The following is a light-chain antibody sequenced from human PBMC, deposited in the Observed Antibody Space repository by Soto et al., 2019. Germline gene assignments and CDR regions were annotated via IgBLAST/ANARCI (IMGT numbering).Light chain of an antibody. CDR2: GAS. V-gene: IGKV3-15*01. CDR1: QSVDNN. J-gene: IGKJ2*01. Sequence: IVMTQSPATLSVSPGEGVTLSCRASQSVDNNLAWYQQKPGQAPRLLIYGASTRATGIPGTFSGSGSGTEFTLTISRLEPEDFGVYYCQQFGSSIPHTFGQGTKLEIK. CDR3: QQFGSSIPHT.